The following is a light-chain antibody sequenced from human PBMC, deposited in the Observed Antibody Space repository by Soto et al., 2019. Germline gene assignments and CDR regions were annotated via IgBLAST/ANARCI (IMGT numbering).Light chain of an antibody. CDR2: EVN. J-gene: IGLJ1*01. CDR3: SLYTTDSTYV. V-gene: IGLV2-18*01. Sequence: QSALTQPPSVSGSPGQSVTISCAGTSSDLSSYNRVSWYQRPPGTGPKLIIYEVNNRPSGVPDRFSGPKSGNTASLTISGLQAEDDAEYYCSLYTTDSTYVFGTGTKVTVL. CDR1: SSDLSSYNR.